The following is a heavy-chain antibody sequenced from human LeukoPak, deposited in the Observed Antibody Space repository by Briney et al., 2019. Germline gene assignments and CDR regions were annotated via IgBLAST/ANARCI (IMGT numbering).Heavy chain of an antibody. CDR3: ARDSGSAYYSSAGY. CDR1: GFTFSDYY. Sequence: GGSLRLSCAASGFTFSDYYMSWIRQAPGKGLEWVSYISDSGSTVYYADSVKGRFTISRDNTKNSLYLQMNSLRAEDTAMYYCARDSGSAYYSSAGYWGQGTPVTVSS. D-gene: IGHD3-22*01. V-gene: IGHV3-11*01. CDR2: ISDSGSTV. J-gene: IGHJ4*02.